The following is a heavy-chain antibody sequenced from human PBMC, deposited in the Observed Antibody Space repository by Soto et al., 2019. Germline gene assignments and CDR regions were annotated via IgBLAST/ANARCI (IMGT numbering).Heavy chain of an antibody. Sequence: QVQLVESGGGVVQPGRSLRLSCEVSGFTFRSYAMHWVRQAPGRGLEWVATVTYDGSSGYYADSVKGRFTISRDNPKNTLYLQMNSLRVEDTAVYYCARDKGPVWFDYWGQGALVTVSS. D-gene: IGHD1-20*01. CDR1: GFTFRSYA. V-gene: IGHV3-30*04. CDR3: ARDKGPVWFDY. J-gene: IGHJ4*02. CDR2: VTYDGSSG.